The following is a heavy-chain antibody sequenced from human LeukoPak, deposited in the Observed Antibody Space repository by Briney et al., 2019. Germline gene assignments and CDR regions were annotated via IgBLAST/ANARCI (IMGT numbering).Heavy chain of an antibody. D-gene: IGHD6-19*01. J-gene: IGHJ4*02. CDR2: IKQDGSEK. Sequence: PGGSLRLSCAASGFTFSSYWMTWVRQAPGKGLEWVANIKQDGSEKYYVDSVKGRFIISRDNAKNSLYLQVNSLRAEDTAVYYCARENDSGWSGPFDYWGQGTLGTVSS. CDR1: GFTFSSYW. CDR3: ARENDSGWSGPFDY. V-gene: IGHV3-7*03.